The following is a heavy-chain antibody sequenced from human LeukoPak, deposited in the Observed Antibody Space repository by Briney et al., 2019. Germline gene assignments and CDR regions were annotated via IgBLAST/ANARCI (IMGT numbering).Heavy chain of an antibody. V-gene: IGHV1-69*13. Sequence: RAPVKVSCKASGGTFSSYAISWVRQAPGQGLEWMGGIIPMFGITNYAQKFQGRVTITADASTSTAYMELSSLRSEDTAVYYCARADGDYYGSGAFDPWGQGTLVTVSS. D-gene: IGHD3-10*01. CDR3: ARADGDYYGSGAFDP. J-gene: IGHJ5*02. CDR1: GGTFSSYA. CDR2: IIPMFGIT.